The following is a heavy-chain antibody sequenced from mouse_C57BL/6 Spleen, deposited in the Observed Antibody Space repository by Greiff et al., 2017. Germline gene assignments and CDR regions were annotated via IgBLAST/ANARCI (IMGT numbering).Heavy chain of an antibody. CDR3: TRAYYYGYAMDY. Sequence: VKLMESGAELVRPGASVTLSCKASGYTFTDYEMHWVKQTPVHGLEWIGAIDPETGGTAYNQKFKGKAILTADKSSSTAYMELRSLTSEDSAVYYCTRAYYYGYAMDYWGQGTSVTVSS. CDR2: IDPETGGT. V-gene: IGHV1-15*01. D-gene: IGHD1-1*01. CDR1: GYTFTDYE. J-gene: IGHJ4*01.